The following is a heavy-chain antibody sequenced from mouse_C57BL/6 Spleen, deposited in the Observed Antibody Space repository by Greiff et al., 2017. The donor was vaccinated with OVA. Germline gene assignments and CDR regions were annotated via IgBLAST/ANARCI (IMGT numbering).Heavy chain of an antibody. J-gene: IGHJ2*01. CDR1: GFTFTSYA. CDR2: ISDGGSYT. V-gene: IGHV5-4*01. D-gene: IGHD2-3*01. CDR3: ARDKGWLPLDY. Sequence: EVQGVESGGGLVKPGGSLKLSCAASGFTFTSYAMSWVRQTPEKRLEWVATISDGGSYTYYPDNVKGRFTISRDNAKNNLYLQMSHLKSEDTAMYYCARDKGWLPLDYWGQGTTLTVSS.